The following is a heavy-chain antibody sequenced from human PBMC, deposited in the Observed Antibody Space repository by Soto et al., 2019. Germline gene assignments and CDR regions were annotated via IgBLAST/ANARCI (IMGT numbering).Heavy chain of an antibody. J-gene: IGHJ4*02. CDR1: GFIFTSFG. D-gene: IGHD3-3*01. CDR3: AKGFREMATVAADVS. V-gene: IGHV3-30*18. CDR2: ISYDGIDE. Sequence: QVQLVESGGGVVQPGTSLKLSCATSGFIFTSFGMHWLRQAPGKGLEWVAVISYDGIDENYADSVKGRFAISRDKSKSTVYLHMNTRRGEDTAVYYCAKGFREMATVAADVSWAQGTLVTVSS.